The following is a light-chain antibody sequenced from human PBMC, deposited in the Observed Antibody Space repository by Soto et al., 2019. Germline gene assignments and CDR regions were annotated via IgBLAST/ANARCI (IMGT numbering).Light chain of an antibody. CDR1: QSVYSN. CDR3: QQYNNWPPVT. Sequence: EIVMTQSPATLSVSPGGRATLSCRASQSVYSNLAWYQQKPGQAPGLLIYGASTRATGIPARFSGSGAGTDFTLTISSLQSEDSAVYYCQQYNNWPPVTFGGGTRVEIK. V-gene: IGKV3-15*01. J-gene: IGKJ4*01. CDR2: GAS.